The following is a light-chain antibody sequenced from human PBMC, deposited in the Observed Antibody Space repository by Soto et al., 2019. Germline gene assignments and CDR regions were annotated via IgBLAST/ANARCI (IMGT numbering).Light chain of an antibody. CDR2: GNS. CDR3: HSYKSSSSDEV. J-gene: IGLJ1*01. V-gene: IGLV1-40*01. Sequence: QSVLTQPASVSGAPGQTITISCSGTSTNIAACYYVPWYQQLPGTAPKLMIYGNSNRPSGVPDRFSGSKSGNSASLTITGLQAEDEADYYCHSYKSSSSDEVFGTGTKLTVL. CDR1: STNIAACYY.